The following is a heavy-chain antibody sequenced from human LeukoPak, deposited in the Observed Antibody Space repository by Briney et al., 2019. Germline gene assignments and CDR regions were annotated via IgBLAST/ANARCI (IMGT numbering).Heavy chain of an antibody. CDR2: TYYRSTWYN. CDR1: GDSVSSNSVT. Sequence: SQTLSLTCAISGDSVSSNSVTWNWIRQSPSRGLEWLGRTYYRSTWYNDYAVSVRGRITVNPDTSKNQFSLHLNSVTAADTAVYYCARITGCDSSSCHNYFDNWGQGTLVTVSS. J-gene: IGHJ4*02. V-gene: IGHV6-1*01. D-gene: IGHD2-2*02. CDR3: ARITGCDSSSCHNYFDN.